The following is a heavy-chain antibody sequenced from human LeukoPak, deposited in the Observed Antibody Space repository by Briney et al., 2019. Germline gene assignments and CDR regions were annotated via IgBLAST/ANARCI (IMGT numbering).Heavy chain of an antibody. V-gene: IGHV1-2*02. CDR2: INPNSGGT. Sequence: ASVKVSCKASGYTFTGYYMHWVRQAPGQGLEWMGWINPNSGGTNYAQKFQGRVNMTRDTSISTAYMELSRLRSDDTAVYYCARVYDYYYYYGMDVWGQGTTVTVSS. CDR3: ARVYDYYYYYGMDV. D-gene: IGHD3-16*01. J-gene: IGHJ6*02. CDR1: GYTFTGYY.